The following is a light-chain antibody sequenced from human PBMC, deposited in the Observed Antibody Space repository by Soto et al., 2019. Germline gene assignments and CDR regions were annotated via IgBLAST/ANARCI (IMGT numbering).Light chain of an antibody. CDR3: QQYSTSSWS. CDR1: QTISTL. V-gene: IGKV1-5*03. J-gene: IGKJ1*01. Sequence: DIQMTQSPSTLSASVGDRVTITCRASQTISTLLAWYQQRPGKAPNLLIYKASSLESGVPSRFSGSGSGTDFTLTISSLQPDDFATYFCQQYSTSSWSFGQGTKVEVK. CDR2: KAS.